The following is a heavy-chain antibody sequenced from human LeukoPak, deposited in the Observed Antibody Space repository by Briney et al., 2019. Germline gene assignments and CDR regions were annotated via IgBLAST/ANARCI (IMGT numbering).Heavy chain of an antibody. J-gene: IGHJ5*02. CDR3: ARVKSRGSKDGFGWFDP. CDR1: GYTFTIYY. Sequence: ASVSVSFKASGYTFTIYYMHWVRQAPGQGREWMGIINPSGGSRSYAQKFQGRVTMPRATSTSTLYMELSSLRSEDTAVYYCARVKSRGSKDGFGWFDPWGQGTLVTVSS. V-gene: IGHV1-46*01. D-gene: IGHD3-10*01. CDR2: INPSGGSR.